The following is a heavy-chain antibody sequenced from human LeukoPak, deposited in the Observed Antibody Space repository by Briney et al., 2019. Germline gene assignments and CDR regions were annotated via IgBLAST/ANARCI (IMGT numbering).Heavy chain of an antibody. J-gene: IGHJ6*03. Sequence: SETLSLTCSVSGYSISSGYYWGWIRQPPGKGLEWIGYIYYSGSTNYNPSLKSRVTISVDTSKNQFSLKLSSVTAADTAVYYCARDRVGQQLVGRNYYYYYMDVWGKGTTVTISS. CDR1: GYSISSGYY. CDR2: IYYSGST. V-gene: IGHV4-38-2*02. CDR3: ARDRVGQQLVGRNYYYYYMDV. D-gene: IGHD6-13*01.